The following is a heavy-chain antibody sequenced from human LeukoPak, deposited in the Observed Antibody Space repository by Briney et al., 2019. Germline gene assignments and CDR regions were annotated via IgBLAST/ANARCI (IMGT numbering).Heavy chain of an antibody. J-gene: IGHJ3*02. CDR2: ISWNSGSI. Sequence: GRSLRLSCAASGFTFDDYAMHWVRQAPGKGLEWVSGISWNSGSIGHADSVKGRFTISRDSAKNSLYLQMNSLRAEDTALYYCAKGLYGSGSYLEAFDIWGQGTMVTVSS. V-gene: IGHV3-9*01. CDR3: AKGLYGSGSYLEAFDI. CDR1: GFTFDDYA. D-gene: IGHD3-10*01.